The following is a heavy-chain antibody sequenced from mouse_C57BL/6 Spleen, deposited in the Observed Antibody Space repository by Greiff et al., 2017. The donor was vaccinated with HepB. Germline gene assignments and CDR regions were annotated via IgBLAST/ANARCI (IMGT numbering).Heavy chain of an antibody. CDR3: ARSSLLYYDYDDFDY. CDR1: GFTFTDYY. D-gene: IGHD2-4*01. CDR2: IRNKANGYTT. V-gene: IGHV7-3*01. J-gene: IGHJ2*01. Sequence: EVKLMESGGGLVQPGGSLSLSCAASGFTFTDYYMSWVRQPPGKALEWLGFIRNKANGYTTEYSASVKGRFTISRDNSQIILYLQMNALRAEASATYYCARSSLLYYDYDDFDYWGQGTTLTVSS.